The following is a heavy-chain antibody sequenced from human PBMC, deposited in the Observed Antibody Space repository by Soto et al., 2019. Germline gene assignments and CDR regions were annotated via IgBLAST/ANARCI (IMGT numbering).Heavy chain of an antibody. Sequence: SVKVSCKASGFTFTSSAVQWVRQARGQRLEWIGWIVVGSGNTKYAQKFQERVTITRDMSTSTAYMELSSLRSEDTAVYYCAAITLTKGYFDWLIDYWGQGTLVTVSS. D-gene: IGHD3-9*01. V-gene: IGHV1-58*01. CDR3: AAITLTKGYFDWLIDY. J-gene: IGHJ4*02. CDR1: GFTFTSSA. CDR2: IVVGSGNT.